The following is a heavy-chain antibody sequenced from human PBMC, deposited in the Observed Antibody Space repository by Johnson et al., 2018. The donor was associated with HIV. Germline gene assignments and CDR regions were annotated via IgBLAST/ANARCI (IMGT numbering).Heavy chain of an antibody. CDR1: GFTFSNYG. CDR3: ARESRLGPLAHAFDI. D-gene: IGHD7-27*01. CDR2: ISYDGSNK. V-gene: IGHV3-30*03. J-gene: IGHJ3*02. Sequence: QVQLVESGGGVVQPGRSLRLSCAAFGFTFSNYGVHWVRQAPGKGLEWVAVISYDGSNKYYADSVKDRFTISRDSSKNAVYLQMSSLRAEDTALYYCARESRLGPLAHAFDIWGQGTMVTVSS.